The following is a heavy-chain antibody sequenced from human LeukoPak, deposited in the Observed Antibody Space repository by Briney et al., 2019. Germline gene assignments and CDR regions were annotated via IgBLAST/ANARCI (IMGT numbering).Heavy chain of an antibody. D-gene: IGHD3-10*01. CDR2: IKSKTDGVTT. CDR1: GFTFSNAW. Sequence: GGSLRLSCAASGFTFSNAWMSWVRQAPGKGLEWVGRIKSKTDGVTTDYAAPVKGRFTISRDDSNNTLYLPMNSLKTEDTAVYYCTTEVILWFGEDPGYFDYWGQGNLVTVSS. V-gene: IGHV3-15*01. CDR3: TTEVILWFGEDPGYFDY. J-gene: IGHJ4*02.